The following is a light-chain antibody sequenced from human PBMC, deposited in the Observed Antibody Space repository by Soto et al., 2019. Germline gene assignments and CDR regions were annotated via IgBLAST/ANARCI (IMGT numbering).Light chain of an antibody. CDR3: QQYYSTPPS. V-gene: IGKV4-1*01. J-gene: IGKJ4*01. CDR1: QSVLYSSNNKNH. CDR2: WAS. Sequence: DIEMTQSPDSLAVSLGERATINCKSSQSVLYSSNNKNHLVWYQQKPGQPPKLLIYWASTRESGVPDRFSGSGSGTDFALTISSLQAEDVAVYYCQQYYSTPPSFGGGTKVEIK.